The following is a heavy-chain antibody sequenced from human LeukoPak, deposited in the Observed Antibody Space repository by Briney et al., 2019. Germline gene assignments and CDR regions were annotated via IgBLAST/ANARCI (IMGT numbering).Heavy chain of an antibody. CDR3: ARDRKGGWYFDAFDI. Sequence: ASETLSLTCTVSGGSISSYYWSWIRQPPGKGLEWIGYIYYSGSTNYNPSLKSRVTISVDTSKNQFSLKLSSVTAADTAVYYCARDRKGGWYFDAFDIWGQGTMVTVSS. CDR2: IYYSGST. CDR1: GGSISSYY. V-gene: IGHV4-59*01. D-gene: IGHD6-19*01. J-gene: IGHJ3*02.